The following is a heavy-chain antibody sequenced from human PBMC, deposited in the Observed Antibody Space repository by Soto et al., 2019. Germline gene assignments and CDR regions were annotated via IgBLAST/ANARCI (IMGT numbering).Heavy chain of an antibody. J-gene: IGHJ6*03. CDR2: INHSGST. Sequence: SETLSLTCAVYGGSFSGYYWSWIRQPPGKGLEWIGEINHSGSTNYNPSLKSRVTISVDTSKNQFSLKLGSVTAADTAVYYCARGLEVRGVMSRYYYYMDVWGKGTTVTVSS. V-gene: IGHV4-34*01. D-gene: IGHD3-10*01. CDR3: ARGLEVRGVMSRYYYYMDV. CDR1: GGSFSGYY.